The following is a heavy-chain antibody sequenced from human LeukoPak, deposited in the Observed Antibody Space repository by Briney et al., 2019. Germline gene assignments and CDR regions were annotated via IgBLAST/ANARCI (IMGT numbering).Heavy chain of an antibody. CDR2: IYYSGST. D-gene: IGHD5-12*01. CDR1: DGSISSSSYY. V-gene: IGHV4-39*01. Sequence: SETLSLTCTVSDGSISSSSYYWGWIRQPPGKGLEWIGSIYYSGSTYYNPSLKSRVTISVDTSKNQFSLKLSSVTAADTAVYYCARHTIRGYDVSTFDYWGQGTLVTVSS. J-gene: IGHJ4*02. CDR3: ARHTIRGYDVSTFDY.